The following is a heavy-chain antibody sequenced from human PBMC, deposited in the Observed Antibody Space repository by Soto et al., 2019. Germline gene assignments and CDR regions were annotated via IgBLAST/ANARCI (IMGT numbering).Heavy chain of an antibody. CDR2: IYHSGST. Sequence: QLQLQESGSGLVKPSQTLSLTCAVSGGSISSGGYSWSWIRQPPGKGLEWIGYIYHSGSTYYNPSLRSRVTMSVDRSKNQFPLKLSSVTAADTAVYCCAAGGGLPRYYWGQGTLVTVSS. CDR3: AAGGGLPRYY. D-gene: IGHD5-12*01. J-gene: IGHJ4*02. CDR1: GGSISSGGYS. V-gene: IGHV4-30-2*01.